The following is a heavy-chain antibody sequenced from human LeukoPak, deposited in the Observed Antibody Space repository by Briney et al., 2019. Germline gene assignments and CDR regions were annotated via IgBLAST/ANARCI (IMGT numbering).Heavy chain of an antibody. D-gene: IGHD4-23*01. CDR3: ASFDYGGTVFDY. V-gene: IGHV3-30*01. Sequence: GGSLRLSCAASGFSFSSYAMHWVRQAPGKGLEWVAVISYDGSNKYYADSVKGRFTISRDNSKNTLYLQMNSLRAEDTAVYYCASFDYGGTVFDYWGQGTLVTVSS. CDR1: GFSFSSYA. CDR2: ISYDGSNK. J-gene: IGHJ4*02.